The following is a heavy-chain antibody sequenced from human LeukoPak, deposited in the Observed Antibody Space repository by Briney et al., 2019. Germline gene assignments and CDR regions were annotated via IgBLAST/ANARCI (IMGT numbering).Heavy chain of an antibody. J-gene: IGHJ3*02. D-gene: IGHD3-22*01. Sequence: PSETLSLTCAVYGGSFSGYYWSWIRQPPGKGLEWIGEINHSGSTNYNPSLKSRVTITVDTSKNQFSLKMSSVTAADTAVYYCARDYDYYDSSGQWGAFDIWGQGTMVIVSS. V-gene: IGHV4-34*01. CDR1: GGSFSGYY. CDR3: ARDYDYYDSSGQWGAFDI. CDR2: INHSGST.